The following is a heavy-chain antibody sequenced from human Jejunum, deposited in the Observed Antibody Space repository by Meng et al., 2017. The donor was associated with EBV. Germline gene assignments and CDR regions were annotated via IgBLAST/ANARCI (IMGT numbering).Heavy chain of an antibody. V-gene: IGHV1-18*01. J-gene: IGHJ4*02. Sequence: QVQLVQSGAEVKEPGASVKVSCKASGYTFTNYGVSWVRQAPGQGLEWMGWISAYNGNTDYAQKLQGRVTMTRDTPTSTAYMELRSLRSDDTAVYYCTILSHCDGGICYSYDYWGQGTLVTVSS. CDR1: GYTFTNYG. CDR2: ISAYNGNT. D-gene: IGHD2-15*01. CDR3: TILSHCDGGICYSYDY.